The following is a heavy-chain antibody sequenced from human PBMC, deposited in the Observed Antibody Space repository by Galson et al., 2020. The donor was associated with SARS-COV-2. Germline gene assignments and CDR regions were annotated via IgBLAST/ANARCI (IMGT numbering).Heavy chain of an antibody. D-gene: IGHD4-4*01. CDR3: ARGITTPWNKWFDP. CDR1: GGSISSYY. J-gene: IGHJ5*02. V-gene: IGHV4-59*12. Sequence: ASETLSLTCTVSGGSISSYYWSWIRQPPGKGLEWIGYIYYSGSTNYNPSLKSRVTISIDTSKNQFSLNLSSVTVADTAVYYCARGITTPWNKWFDPWGQGTLVTVSS. CDR2: IYYSGST.